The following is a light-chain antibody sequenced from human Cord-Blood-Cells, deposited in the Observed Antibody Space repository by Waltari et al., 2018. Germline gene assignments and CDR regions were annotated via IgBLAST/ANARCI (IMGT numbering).Light chain of an antibody. CDR3: QQYDNLRYS. Sequence: DIQMTQSPSSLSASVGDRVTITCQASQDISNYLNWYQQKPRKAPKLLIYDASNLETGVSSRFSGSGSGTDFTFTISSLQPEDIATYYCQQYDNLRYSFGQGTKLEIK. J-gene: IGKJ2*03. CDR2: DAS. V-gene: IGKV1-33*01. CDR1: QDISNY.